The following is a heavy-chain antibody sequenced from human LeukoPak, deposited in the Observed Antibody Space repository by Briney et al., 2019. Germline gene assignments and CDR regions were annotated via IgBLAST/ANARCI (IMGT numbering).Heavy chain of an antibody. CDR2: ISGSGGST. V-gene: IGHV3-23*01. D-gene: IGHD2-15*01. CDR1: GFTFSSYA. CDR3: AKDLEDIVVVVAATWDY. J-gene: IGHJ4*02. Sequence: PGGSLRLSCAASGFTFSSYATSWVRQAPGKGLEWVSAISGSGGSTYYADSVKGRFTISRDNSKNTLYLQMNSLRAEDTAVYYCAKDLEDIVVVVAATWDYWGQGTLVTVSS.